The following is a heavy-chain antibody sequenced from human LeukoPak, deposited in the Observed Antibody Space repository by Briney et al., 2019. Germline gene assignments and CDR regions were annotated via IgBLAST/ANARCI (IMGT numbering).Heavy chain of an antibody. CDR1: GGSISSSSYY. J-gene: IGHJ4*02. V-gene: IGHV4-39*01. D-gene: IGHD2-15*01. CDR3: ASGSPAAYFDY. Sequence: SETLSLTCTVSGGSISSSSYYWGWIRQPPGKGLEWIGSIYYSGSTYYNPSLKSRVTISVDTSKNQFSLKLSSVTAADTAVYYCASGSPAAYFDYWGQGTLVTVSS. CDR2: IYYSGST.